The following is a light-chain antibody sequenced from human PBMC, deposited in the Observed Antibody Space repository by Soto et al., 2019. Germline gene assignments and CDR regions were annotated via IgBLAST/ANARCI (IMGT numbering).Light chain of an antibody. Sequence: ETVMTQSPATLSVSPGERATLSCRASHDIDNNLAWYQHKPGQAPRLLIHHTSTRAPGFPARFSGSGSGTDFTLTISNVQSEDFAVYYCQQFNNWPVTFCGGTKVEIK. CDR1: HDIDNN. J-gene: IGKJ4*01. V-gene: IGKV3-15*01. CDR2: HTS. CDR3: QQFNNWPVT.